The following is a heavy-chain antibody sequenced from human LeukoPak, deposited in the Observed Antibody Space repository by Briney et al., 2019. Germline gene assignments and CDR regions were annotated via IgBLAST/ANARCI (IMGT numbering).Heavy chain of an antibody. CDR1: GHTFTGHY. Sequence: ASVKVSCKASGHTFTGHYIHWVRQAPGQGLEWMGFINPNSGGTNYAQKFQGRVTLTRDTSISTAYMELSRLTSDDTAVYYCARVGHTSGWDFDYWGQGTLVTVSS. J-gene: IGHJ4*02. D-gene: IGHD6-19*01. V-gene: IGHV1-2*02. CDR2: INPNSGGT. CDR3: ARVGHTSGWDFDY.